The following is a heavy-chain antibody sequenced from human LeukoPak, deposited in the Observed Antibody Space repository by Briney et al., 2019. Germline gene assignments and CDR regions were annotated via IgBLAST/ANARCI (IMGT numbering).Heavy chain of an antibody. D-gene: IGHD5-18*01. J-gene: IGHJ4*02. Sequence: GGSLRLSCAASGFTFSSYSMNWVRQAPGKGLEWVAFIRYDGSNKYYSDSVKGRFTISRDNSKNTLYLQMNSLRPEDTAVYYCAKDPRDHTYGWSWRYFDYWGQGTLVTVSS. CDR3: AKDPRDHTYGWSWRYFDY. CDR1: GFTFSSYS. CDR2: IRYDGSNK. V-gene: IGHV3-30*02.